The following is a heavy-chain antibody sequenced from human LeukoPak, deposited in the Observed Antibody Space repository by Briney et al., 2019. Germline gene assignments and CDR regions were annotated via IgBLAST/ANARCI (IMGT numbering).Heavy chain of an antibody. J-gene: IGHJ3*02. V-gene: IGHV3-48*03. CDR3: ARDRKIEMAAVASDI. Sequence: GGSLRLSCAASGFTFSSYEMNWVRQAPGKGLEWVSYISSSGSTIYYADSVKGRFTISRDNAKNSLYLQMNSLRAEDTAVYYCARDRKIEMAAVASDIWGQGTMVTVSS. D-gene: IGHD5-24*01. CDR1: GFTFSSYE. CDR2: ISSSGSTI.